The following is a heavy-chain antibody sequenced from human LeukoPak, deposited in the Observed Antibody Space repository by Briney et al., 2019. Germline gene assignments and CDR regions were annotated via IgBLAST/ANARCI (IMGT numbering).Heavy chain of an antibody. Sequence: GASVEVSCKASGYTFTSYDINWVRQAPGQGLEWMGWINPNSGGTNYAQKFQGRVTMTRDTSISTAYMELSRLRSDDTAVYYYARAQGITMIVPDAFDIWGQGTMVTVSS. CDR3: ARAQGITMIVPDAFDI. CDR1: GYTFTSYD. V-gene: IGHV1-2*02. J-gene: IGHJ3*02. CDR2: INPNSGGT. D-gene: IGHD3-22*01.